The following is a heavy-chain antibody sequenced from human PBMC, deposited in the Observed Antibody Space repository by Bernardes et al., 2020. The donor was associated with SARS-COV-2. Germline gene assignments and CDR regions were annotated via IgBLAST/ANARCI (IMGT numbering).Heavy chain of an antibody. V-gene: IGHV1-18*01. D-gene: IGHD4-17*01. J-gene: IGHJ5*01. Sequence: ASVKVSCKGSGYTFTSNGINWVRQAPGRGFEWMGWIAPSNGYSDSAQKFQGRLTMTTDSSTTTVFMELRNLRSDDTAIYYCARGLDSWFDSWGQGTRVTVSS. CDR3: ARGLDSWFDS. CDR2: IAPSNGYS. CDR1: GYTFTSNG.